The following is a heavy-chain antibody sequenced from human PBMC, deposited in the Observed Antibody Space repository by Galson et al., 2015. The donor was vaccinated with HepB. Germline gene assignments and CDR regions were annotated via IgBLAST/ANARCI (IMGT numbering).Heavy chain of an antibody. V-gene: IGHV3-23*01. Sequence: SLRLSCAASGFTFSSYAMSWVRQAPGKGLEWVSAISGSGGSTYYADSVKGRFTISRDNSKNTLYLQMNSLRAEDTAVYYCARAGFGVLLVSYFDYWGQGTLVTVSS. D-gene: IGHD3-10*01. J-gene: IGHJ4*02. CDR1: GFTFSSYA. CDR3: ARAGFGVLLVSYFDY. CDR2: ISGSGGST.